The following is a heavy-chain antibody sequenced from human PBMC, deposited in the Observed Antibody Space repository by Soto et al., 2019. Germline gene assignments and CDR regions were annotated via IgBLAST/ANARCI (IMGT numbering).Heavy chain of an antibody. D-gene: IGHD6-13*01. CDR3: ARDSPRGGSSWYYYYYGMDV. CDR1: GFTFSSYG. CDR2: IWYDGSNK. Sequence: GGSLRLSCAASGFTFSSYGMHWVRQAPGKGLEWVAVIWYDGSNKYYADSVKGRLTISRDNSKNTLYLQMNSLRTEDTAVYYCARDSPRGGSSWYYYYYGMDVWGQGTTVTVSS. V-gene: IGHV3-33*01. J-gene: IGHJ6*02.